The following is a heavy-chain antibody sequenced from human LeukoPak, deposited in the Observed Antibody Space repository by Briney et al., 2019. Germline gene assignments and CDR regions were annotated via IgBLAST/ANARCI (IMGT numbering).Heavy chain of an antibody. V-gene: IGHV4-61*08. D-gene: IGHD3-16*01. Sequence: SETLSLTCTVSGGSISSGGYYWSRIRQHPGKGLEWIGYMYYSGSTNYNPSLKSRVTISVDTSKNQFSLKLSSVTAADTAVYYCARPSSTAPPYYYDLWGQGTLVTVSS. J-gene: IGHJ4*02. CDR2: MYYSGST. CDR3: ARPSSTAPPYYYDL. CDR1: GGSISSGGYY.